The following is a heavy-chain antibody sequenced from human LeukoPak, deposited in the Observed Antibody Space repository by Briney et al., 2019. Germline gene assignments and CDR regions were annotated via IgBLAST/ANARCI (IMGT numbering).Heavy chain of an antibody. CDR1: GYTFTGYY. Sequence: ASVKVSCKASGYTFTGYYMHWVRQAPGQGLEWMGWINPNSGGTNYAQKFQGWVTMTRDTSISTAYMELSRLRSDDTAVYYCARGRRYGSGRSFYYYYYMDVWGKGTTVTVSS. V-gene: IGHV1-2*04. CDR3: ARGRRYGSGRSFYYYYYMDV. D-gene: IGHD3-10*01. J-gene: IGHJ6*03. CDR2: INPNSGGT.